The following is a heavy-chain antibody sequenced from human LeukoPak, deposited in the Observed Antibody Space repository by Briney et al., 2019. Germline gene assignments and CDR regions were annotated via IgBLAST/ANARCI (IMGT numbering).Heavy chain of an antibody. D-gene: IGHD3-10*01. CDR2: IYYSGST. J-gene: IGHJ5*02. V-gene: IGHV4-59*01. Sequence: PSETLSLTCTVSGGSISSYYWSWIRQPPGKGLEWIGYIYYSGSTNYNPSLKSRVTISADTSKNQFSLKLSSVTAADTAVYYCARETFGNWFDPWGQGTLVTVSS. CDR1: GGSISSYY. CDR3: ARETFGNWFDP.